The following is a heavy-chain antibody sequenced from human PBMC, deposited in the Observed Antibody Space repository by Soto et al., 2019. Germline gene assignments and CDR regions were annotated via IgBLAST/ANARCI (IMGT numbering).Heavy chain of an antibody. V-gene: IGHV3-7*05. J-gene: IGHJ4*02. CDR2: IKQDGSEK. CDR3: ARIMEGYALAPYDY. Sequence: GGSLRLSCAASGFTFSSYWMSWVRQAPGKGLEWVANIKQDGSEKYYVDSVKGRFTISRDNAKNSLYLQMNSLRAEDTAVYYCARIMEGYALAPYDYWGQGTLVTVSS. D-gene: IGHD2-8*01. CDR1: GFTFSSYW.